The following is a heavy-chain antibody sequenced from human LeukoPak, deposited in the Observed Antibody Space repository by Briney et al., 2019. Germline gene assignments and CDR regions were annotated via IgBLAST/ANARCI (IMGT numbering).Heavy chain of an antibody. CDR2: ISYDGSNK. V-gene: IGHV3-30*03. Sequence: GGSLRLSCAASGFTFSSYGMHWVRQAPGKGLEWVAVISYDGSNKYYADSVKGRFTISRDNSKNTLYLQMNSLRAEDTAVYYCARDPFVVVPAAHPNGMDVWGQGTTVTVSS. J-gene: IGHJ6*02. D-gene: IGHD2-2*01. CDR1: GFTFSSYG. CDR3: ARDPFVVVPAAHPNGMDV.